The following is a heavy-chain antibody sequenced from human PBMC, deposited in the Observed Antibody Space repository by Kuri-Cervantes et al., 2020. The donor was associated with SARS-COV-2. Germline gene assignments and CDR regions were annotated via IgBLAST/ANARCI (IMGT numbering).Heavy chain of an antibody. D-gene: IGHD3-10*01. CDR1: GFTFSSYW. CDR2: ISGSGGST. J-gene: IGHJ3*02. V-gene: IGHV3-23*01. CDR3: AKERGYGYGSDI. Sequence: GESLKISCAASGFTFSSYWMSWVRQAPGKGLEWVSAISGSGGSTYYADSVKGRFTISRDNSKNTLYLQMNSLRAEDMAMYYCAKERGYGYGSDIWGQGTMVTVSS.